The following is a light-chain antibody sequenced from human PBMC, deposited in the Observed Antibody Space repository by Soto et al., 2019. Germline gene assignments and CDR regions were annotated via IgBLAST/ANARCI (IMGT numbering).Light chain of an antibody. J-gene: IGKJ1*01. CDR1: QSVSSK. CDR2: DAS. CDR3: QQFNNWPRT. V-gene: IGKV3-15*01. Sequence: EIAMPPSPATLSVSPGERATLSGRASQSVSSKLAWYKQKPGQDPRLIIYDASTRATGITARFSGSGSGTEFTLTISSLQSEECAVDYCQQFNNWPRTGGQGTKVDIK.